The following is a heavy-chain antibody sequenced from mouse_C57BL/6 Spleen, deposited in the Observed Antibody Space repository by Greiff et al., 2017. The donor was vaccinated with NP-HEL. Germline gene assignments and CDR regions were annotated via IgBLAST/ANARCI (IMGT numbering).Heavy chain of an antibody. CDR2: INPSTGGT. Sequence: EVQLQQSGPELVKPGASVKISCKASGYSFTGYYMNWVKQSPEKSLEWIGEINPSTGGTTYNQKFKAKATLTVDKSSSTAYMQLKSLTSEDSAVYYCARYYGSSYWDYWGQGTTLTVSS. CDR1: GYSFTGYY. CDR3: ARYYGSSYWDY. D-gene: IGHD1-1*01. J-gene: IGHJ2*01. V-gene: IGHV1-42*01.